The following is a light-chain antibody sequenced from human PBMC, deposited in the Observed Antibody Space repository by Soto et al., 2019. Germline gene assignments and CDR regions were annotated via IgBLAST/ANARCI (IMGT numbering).Light chain of an antibody. Sequence: DIPMTQSPSSLSASVGDRVTITCQASQDISNYLNWYQQKPGKAPQLLIYDASNLERGVPSRFSGSGYGTDFTSTISSLQPEDIATYYCQQYDNLPPLTFGGGTKVEIK. CDR3: QQYDNLPPLT. J-gene: IGKJ4*01. CDR1: QDISNY. V-gene: IGKV1-33*01. CDR2: DAS.